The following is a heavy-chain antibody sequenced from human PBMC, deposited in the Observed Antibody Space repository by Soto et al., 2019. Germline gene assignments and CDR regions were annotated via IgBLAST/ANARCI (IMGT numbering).Heavy chain of an antibody. CDR1: GFTFSSYS. CDR3: ARNDGGGWQPPDY. V-gene: IGHV3-21*01. Sequence: EVQLVESGGGLVKPGGSLRLSCAASGFTFSSYSMNWVRQAPGKGLEWVSSISSSSSYIYYADSVKGRFTISRDNAKNSLYLQMTSLRAEDTAVYYCARNDGGGWQPPDYWGQGTLVTVSS. D-gene: IGHD6-19*01. J-gene: IGHJ4*02. CDR2: ISSSSSYI.